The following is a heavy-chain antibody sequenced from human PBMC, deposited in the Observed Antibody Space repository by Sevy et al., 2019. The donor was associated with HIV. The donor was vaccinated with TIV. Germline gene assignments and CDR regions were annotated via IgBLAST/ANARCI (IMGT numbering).Heavy chain of an antibody. V-gene: IGHV3-23*01. Sequence: GGSLRLSCEASGFTFNSHAMTWVRQAPGKGLEWVSAISGSGDSKYYADSVKGRFTISRDNSKNTVYLEMNSLRNEDTAIYFCANAYSGSYSHSYLYALDVWGQGTTVTVSS. CDR3: ANAYSGSYSHSYLYALDV. CDR1: GFTFNSHA. CDR2: ISGSGDSK. D-gene: IGHD1-26*01. J-gene: IGHJ6*02.